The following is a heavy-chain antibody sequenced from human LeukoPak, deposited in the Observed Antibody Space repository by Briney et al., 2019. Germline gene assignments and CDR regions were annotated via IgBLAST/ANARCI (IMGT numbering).Heavy chain of an antibody. D-gene: IGHD3-22*01. CDR3: ARGDDSSGYGEYDAFDI. CDR2: IDPNSGGT. V-gene: IGHV1-2*06. Sequence: ASVKVSCKASGYTFTGYYMHWVRQAPGQGLEWMGRIDPNSGGTNYAQKFQGRVTMTRDTSISTAYMELSRLRSDDTAVYYCARGDDSSGYGEYDAFDIWGQGTMVTVSS. J-gene: IGHJ3*02. CDR1: GYTFTGYY.